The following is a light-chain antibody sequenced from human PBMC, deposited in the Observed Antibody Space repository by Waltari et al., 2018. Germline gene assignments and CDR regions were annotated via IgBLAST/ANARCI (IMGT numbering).Light chain of an antibody. CDR3: QQYGTPLT. CDR1: QNVKSNE. V-gene: IGKV3-20*01. Sequence: EIVLTQSPGTLSLSPGDRATLSCRASQNVKSNELAWYQQKPGQAPRLLIYDTSSRATGVPDRFSGSGSETDFILTISRLEAEDFVLYYCQQYGTPLTFGGGTKVEIK. CDR2: DTS. J-gene: IGKJ4*01.